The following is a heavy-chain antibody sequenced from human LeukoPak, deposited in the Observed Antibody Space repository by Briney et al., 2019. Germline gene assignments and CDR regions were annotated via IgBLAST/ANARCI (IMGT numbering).Heavy chain of an antibody. CDR3: AREGAGYRGYDYDYFYAMDV. V-gene: IGHV3-20*04. J-gene: IGHJ6*02. Sequence: GGSPRLSCAASGFTFEDHAMNWVRQVPGMGLEWVSGINGNGGSTGYADSVKGRFTISRDNAKNSVYLRMSSLRAEDTALYYCAREGAGYRGYDYDYFYAMDVWGQGTTVTVSS. CDR1: GFTFEDHA. CDR2: INGNGGST. D-gene: IGHD5-12*01.